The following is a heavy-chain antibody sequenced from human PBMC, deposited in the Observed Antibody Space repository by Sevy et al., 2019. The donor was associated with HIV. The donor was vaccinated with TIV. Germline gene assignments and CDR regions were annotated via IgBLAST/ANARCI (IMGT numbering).Heavy chain of an antibody. CDR3: ARGPKPNGPPDF. Sequence: PPQLTQSQTLSLTCAISGERVSSNSVAWHWIRQSPSRGLEWLGRTYFRSRWFYDYEVSLIGRIKVEAETSKNQFSLQLDSVTPEDTAVYFCARGPKPNGPPDFWGPGTLVTVSS. V-gene: IGHV6-1*01. CDR2: TYFRSRWFY. J-gene: IGHJ4*02. CDR1: GERVSSNSVA.